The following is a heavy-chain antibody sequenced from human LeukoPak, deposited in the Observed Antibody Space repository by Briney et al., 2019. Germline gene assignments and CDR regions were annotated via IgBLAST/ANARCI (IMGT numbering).Heavy chain of an antibody. Sequence: PSETPSLTCTVSVGSISSSSYYWGWIRQPPGKGLEWIGSIYYSGSTYYNPSLKSRVTISVDTSKNQFSLKLSSVTAADTAVYYCARGVRDYYDSSGYLFDYWGQGTLVTVSS. V-gene: IGHV4-39*07. CDR3: ARGVRDYYDSSGYLFDY. D-gene: IGHD3-22*01. CDR1: VGSISSSSYY. J-gene: IGHJ4*02. CDR2: IYYSGST.